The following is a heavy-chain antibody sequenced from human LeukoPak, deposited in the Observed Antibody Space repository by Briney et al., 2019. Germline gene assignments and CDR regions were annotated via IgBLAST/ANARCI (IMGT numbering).Heavy chain of an antibody. CDR1: GYTLTELS. CDR3: ARDIPGEGSLDAFDI. J-gene: IGHJ3*02. D-gene: IGHD3-16*01. CDR2: FDPEDGET. V-gene: IGHV1-24*01. Sequence: ASVKVSCKVSGYTLTELSMHWVRQAPGKGLEWMGGFDPEDGETIYAQKFQGRVAMTTDTSTSTACMELRNLRSDDTAMYYCARDIPGEGSLDAFDIWGQGTMVTVSS.